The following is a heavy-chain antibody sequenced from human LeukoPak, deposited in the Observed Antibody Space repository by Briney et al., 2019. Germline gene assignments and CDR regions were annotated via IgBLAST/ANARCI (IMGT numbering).Heavy chain of an antibody. V-gene: IGHV3-23*01. Sequence: PGGSLRLSCAASGFTFSSYAMSWVRQAPGKGLEWVSGISGSGDNTYYADSVKGRFTISRDNANNTLYLQMNSLRAEDTAVYYCAKGASSGHYYFDYWGQGTLVTVSS. CDR2: ISGSGDNT. J-gene: IGHJ4*02. CDR1: GFTFSSYA. D-gene: IGHD5-12*01. CDR3: AKGASSGHYYFDY.